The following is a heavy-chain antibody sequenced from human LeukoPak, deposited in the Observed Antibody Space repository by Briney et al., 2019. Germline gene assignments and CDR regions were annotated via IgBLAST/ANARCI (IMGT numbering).Heavy chain of an antibody. D-gene: IGHD4-11*01. J-gene: IGHJ4*02. CDR2: ISSSSSYI. Sequence: KTGGSLRLSCAASGFTFSSYSMNWVRQAPGRGLVWVSSISSSSSYIYYADSVKGRFTISRDNAKNSLYLQMNSLRAEDTAVYYCAREPAYSKVYWGQGTLVTVSS. CDR1: GFTFSSYS. CDR3: AREPAYSKVY. V-gene: IGHV3-21*01.